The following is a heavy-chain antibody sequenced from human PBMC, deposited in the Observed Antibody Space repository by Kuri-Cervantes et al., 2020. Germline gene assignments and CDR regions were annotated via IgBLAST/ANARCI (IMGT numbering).Heavy chain of an antibody. CDR3: ARGRRDGYNYFDP. D-gene: IGHD5-24*01. CDR2: MNPNSGNT. J-gene: IGHJ5*02. V-gene: IGHV1-8*02. CDR1: GYTFTYRY. Sequence: ASVKVSCKASGYTFTYRYLHWVRQAPGQALEWMGWMNPNSGNTGYAQKFQGRVTMTRNTSISTAYMELSSLRSEDTAAYYCARGRRDGYNYFDPWGQGTLVTVSS.